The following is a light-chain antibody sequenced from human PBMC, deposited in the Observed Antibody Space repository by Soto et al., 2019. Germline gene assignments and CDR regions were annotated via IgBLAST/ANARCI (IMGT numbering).Light chain of an antibody. CDR2: EAS. CDR3: QQYNVYSWT. V-gene: IGKV1-5*03. CDR1: QNINSW. Sequence: DIHMTQSPSTLSASVGDRVTITCRASQNINSWLAWYQQKPGKAPKLLIYEASSLEKGVPARFGGSGSGTEFTLTISSLQPYDFATYYCQQYNVYSWTFGQGTKVEIK. J-gene: IGKJ1*01.